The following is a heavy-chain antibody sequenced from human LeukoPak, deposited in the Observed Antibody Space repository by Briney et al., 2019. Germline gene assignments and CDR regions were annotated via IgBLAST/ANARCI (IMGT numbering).Heavy chain of an antibody. Sequence: GGSLRLSCAASGFTVSSNYMSWVRQAPGKGLEWVSVIYSGGSTYYADSVKGRFTISRDNSKNTLYLQMNSLRAADTAVYYCARVPSSTIFGVAPRRYYFDYWGQGTLSPSPQ. D-gene: IGHD3-3*01. CDR1: GFTVSSNY. CDR2: IYSGGST. CDR3: ARVPSSTIFGVAPRRYYFDY. J-gene: IGHJ4*02. V-gene: IGHV3-66*01.